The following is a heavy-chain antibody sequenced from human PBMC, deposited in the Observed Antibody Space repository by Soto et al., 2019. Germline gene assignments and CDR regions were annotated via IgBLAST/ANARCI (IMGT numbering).Heavy chain of an antibody. CDR3: AKVTKRAAAGRYEYYKYGMDV. J-gene: IGHJ6*02. CDR2: ISGSGGSS. V-gene: IGHV3-23*01. CDR1: GFAFSTYA. Sequence: EVQLLESGGALEHRGGSLRLSCAAAGFAFSTYAMTWVRQAPGKGLEWVSVISGSGGSSYYAASVKGRFTISRDNSKNTLFLQMNGLRAEDTAVYYCAKVTKRAAAGRYEYYKYGMDVWGQGTTVTVSS. D-gene: IGHD6-13*01.